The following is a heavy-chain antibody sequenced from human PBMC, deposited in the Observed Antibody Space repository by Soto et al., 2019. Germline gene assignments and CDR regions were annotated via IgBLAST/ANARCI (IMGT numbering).Heavy chain of an antibody. V-gene: IGHV3-30-3*01. CDR3: AKEGNRVRGPDY. D-gene: IGHD3-10*01. CDR1: GFTFSSYA. J-gene: IGHJ4*02. Sequence: PGGSLRLSCAASGFTFSSYAMHWVRQAPGKGLEWVAVISYDGSNKYYADSVKGRFTISRDNSKNTLYLQMNSLGVEDTAVYYCAKEGNRVRGPDYWGQGTLVTVSS. CDR2: ISYDGSNK.